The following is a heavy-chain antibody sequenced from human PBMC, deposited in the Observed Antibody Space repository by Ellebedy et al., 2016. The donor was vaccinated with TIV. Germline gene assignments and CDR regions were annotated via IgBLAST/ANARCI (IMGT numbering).Heavy chain of an antibody. D-gene: IGHD4-17*01. J-gene: IGHJ5*02. Sequence: PGGSLRLSCAASGFTVNSYFMSWVRQAPGKGLEWVSIIYKDGGTNYTDSAPGRFTISRDNSENTLYLQMDSLRAEDTAVYYCARDPGGGGNYGDNWFDPWGQGTLVTVTS. CDR1: GFTVNSYF. V-gene: IGHV3-66*01. CDR3: ARDPGGGGNYGDNWFDP. CDR2: IYKDGGT.